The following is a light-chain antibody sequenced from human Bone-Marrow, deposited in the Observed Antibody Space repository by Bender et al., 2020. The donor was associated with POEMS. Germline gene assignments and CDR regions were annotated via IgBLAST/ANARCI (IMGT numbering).Light chain of an antibody. J-gene: IGLJ1*01. CDR2: QNS. V-gene: IGLV3-1*01. Sequence: LTQPPSLSVSPGQTATITCSGDELDNKYTCWYQQKPGQSPVLVIYQNSRRPSGVPERFSGSSSGNTATLTIYGTQAMDEADYYCQAWDHYTVVFGSGTKVTVL. CDR3: QAWDHYTVV. CDR1: ELDNKY.